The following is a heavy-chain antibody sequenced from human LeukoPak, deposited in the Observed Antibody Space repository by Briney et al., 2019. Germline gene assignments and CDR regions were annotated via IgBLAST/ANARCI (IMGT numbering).Heavy chain of an antibody. CDR1: GFTFSSYA. J-gene: IGHJ1*01. V-gene: IGHV3-53*01. D-gene: IGHD1-26*01. Sequence: GGSLRLSCAASGFTFSSYAMSWVRQAPGKGLEWVSIIYSGGSTYYADSVKGRFTISRDNSKNTLYLQMNSLRAEDTAVYYCARDRGSGGYGYFQHWGQGTLVTVSS. CDR2: IYSGGST. CDR3: ARDRGSGGYGYFQH.